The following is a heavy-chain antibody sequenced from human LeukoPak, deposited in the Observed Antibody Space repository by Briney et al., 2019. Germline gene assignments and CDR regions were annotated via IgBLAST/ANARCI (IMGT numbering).Heavy chain of an antibody. D-gene: IGHD3-10*01. CDR1: GYTFTSYY. CDR2: INPSGGST. CDR3: ARDGSMVRGVIITPRRWFDP. Sequence: GASVKVSCKASGYTFTSYYMHWVRQAPGQGLEGMGIINPSGGSTSYAQKFQGRVTMTRDTSTSTVYMELSSLRSEDTAVYYCARDGSMVRGVIITPRRWFDPWGQGTLVTVSS. V-gene: IGHV1-46*01. J-gene: IGHJ5*02.